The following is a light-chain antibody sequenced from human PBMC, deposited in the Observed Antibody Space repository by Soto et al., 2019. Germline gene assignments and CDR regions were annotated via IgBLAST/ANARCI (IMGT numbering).Light chain of an antibody. CDR2: GAS. CDR1: QSVSSY. J-gene: IGKJ1*01. Sequence: EIVLTQSPATLSLSPGERATLSCRASQSVSSYLAWYQQKPGQAPRLLIYGASTRATGIPARFSGSGSGTEFTLTISSLQSEDFAVYYCQQYDNWLRTFGQGTKVEIK. V-gene: IGKV3-15*01. CDR3: QQYDNWLRT.